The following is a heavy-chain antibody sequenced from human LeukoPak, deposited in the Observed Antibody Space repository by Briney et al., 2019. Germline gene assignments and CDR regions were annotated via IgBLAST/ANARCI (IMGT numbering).Heavy chain of an antibody. J-gene: IGHJ3*02. CDR3: ARRYYYDSSGYYSDAFDI. CDR1: GGSISSSSYY. Sequence: PSETLSPTCTVSGGSISSSSYYWGWIRQPPGKGLEWIGSIYYSWSTYYNPSLKSRVTISVDTSKNQFSLKLSSVTAADTAVYYCARRYYYDSSGYYSDAFDIWGQGTMVTVSS. V-gene: IGHV4-39*01. D-gene: IGHD3-22*01. CDR2: IYYSWST.